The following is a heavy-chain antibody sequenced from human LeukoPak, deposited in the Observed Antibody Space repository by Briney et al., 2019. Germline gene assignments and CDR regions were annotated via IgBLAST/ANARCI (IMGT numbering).Heavy chain of an antibody. CDR2: IYYSGST. CDR1: GGSVSSGCYY. V-gene: IGHV4-61*01. Sequence: SETLSLTCTVSGGSVSSGCYYWSWIRQPPGKGLKWIGYIYYSGSTNYNPSLKSRVTISVDTSKNQFSLKLSSVTAADTAVYYCARDAVTVNSYYFDYWGQGTLVTVSS. CDR3: ARDAVTVNSYYFDY. J-gene: IGHJ4*02. D-gene: IGHD4-11*01.